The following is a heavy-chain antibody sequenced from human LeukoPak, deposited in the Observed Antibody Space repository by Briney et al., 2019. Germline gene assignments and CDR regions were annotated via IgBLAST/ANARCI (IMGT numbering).Heavy chain of an antibody. J-gene: IGHJ4*02. V-gene: IGHV1-69*13. CDR1: GGTFSSYA. Sequence: SVKVSCKASGGTFSSYAISWVRQAPGQGHEWMGGIIPIFGTANYAQKFQGRVTITADESTSTAYMELSSLRSEDTAVYYCARGGLYCSSTSCPFEYWGQGTLVTVSS. CDR3: ARGGLYCSSTSCPFEY. D-gene: IGHD2-2*01. CDR2: IIPIFGTA.